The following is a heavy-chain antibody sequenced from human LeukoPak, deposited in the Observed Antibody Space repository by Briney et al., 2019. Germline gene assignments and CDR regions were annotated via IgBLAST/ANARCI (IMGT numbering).Heavy chain of an antibody. CDR2: IDYSGST. Sequence: SETLSLTCTVSGGSISSSSYYWGWIRQPPGKGLEWIGSIDYSGSTYYNPSLKSRSTISVDTSKNQFSLKLSSVTAADTAVYYCARAQALNWFDPWGQGTLVTVSS. CDR3: ARAQALNWFDP. V-gene: IGHV4-39*07. J-gene: IGHJ5*02. CDR1: GGSISSSSYY.